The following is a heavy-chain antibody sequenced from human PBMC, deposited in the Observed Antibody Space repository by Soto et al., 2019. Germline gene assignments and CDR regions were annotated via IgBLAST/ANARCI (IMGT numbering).Heavy chain of an antibody. CDR2: IYSGGST. CDR1: GFTVSSNY. Sequence: GGSLRLSCAASGFTVSSNYMSWVRQAPGKGLEWVSVIYSGGSTYYADSVKGRFTISRDNSKNTLYLQMNSLRAEDTAVYYCAIPYCSSTSCPERYYYYYGMGVWGQGTKVTVSS. D-gene: IGHD2-2*01. CDR3: AIPYCSSTSCPERYYYYYGMGV. J-gene: IGHJ6*02. V-gene: IGHV3-53*01.